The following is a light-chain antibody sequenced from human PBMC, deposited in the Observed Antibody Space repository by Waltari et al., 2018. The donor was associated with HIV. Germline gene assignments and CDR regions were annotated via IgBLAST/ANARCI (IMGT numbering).Light chain of an antibody. CDR2: EVH. CDR3: SSYVNTDTLI. V-gene: IGLV2-14*01. Sequence: HSALTQPASVSGSPGQSITISCPGSSTDIGFYNLVSWYQQHPGTAPQLIIYEVHSRPSGVPDRFSGSKSGNTASLTIAMLQADDEADYYCSSYVNTDTLIFGGGTKLTVL. CDR1: STDIGFYNL. J-gene: IGLJ2*01.